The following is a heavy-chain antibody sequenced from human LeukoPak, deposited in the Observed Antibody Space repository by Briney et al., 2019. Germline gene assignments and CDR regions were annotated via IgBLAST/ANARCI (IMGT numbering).Heavy chain of an antibody. Sequence: ASVKVSCKPSGDTFSSHDFNWVRQATGQGLEWMGWMNPKTGGTGYAQKFQGRVTMTRDTSIGTAYMELSSLTSEDTAIYYCARGPNFHLWGGSWTYYYMGVWGEGTTVTVSS. CDR2: MNPKTGGT. D-gene: IGHD3-3*02. J-gene: IGHJ6*03. CDR3: ARGPNFHLWGGSWTYYYMGV. CDR1: GDTFSSHD. V-gene: IGHV1-8*01.